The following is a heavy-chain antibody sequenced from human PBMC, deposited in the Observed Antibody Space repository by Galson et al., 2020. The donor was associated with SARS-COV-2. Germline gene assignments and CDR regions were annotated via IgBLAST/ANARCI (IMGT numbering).Heavy chain of an antibody. V-gene: IGHV2-5*02. J-gene: IGHJ6*02. CDR3: ARTPDIFYYYGMDV. CDR1: GTSPSTTGAG. CDR2: IDWDDDK. D-gene: IGHD2-15*01. Sequence: KMSGPTLVQPTQTLTLTCTFSGTSPSTTGAGVGWIRHPPGKALEWLPPIDWDDDKRYSPSLKSRLTITKDTSKNQVVLTMTNMDPVDTATYYCARTPDIFYYYGMDVWGQGTTVTVSS.